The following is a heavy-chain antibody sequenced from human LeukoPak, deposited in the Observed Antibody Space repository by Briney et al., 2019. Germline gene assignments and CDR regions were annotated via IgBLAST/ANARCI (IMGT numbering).Heavy chain of an antibody. CDR3: ARDLRYSSSYAPFDY. CDR2: ISSSSSYI. CDR1: GFTFSDYS. V-gene: IGHV3-21*01. J-gene: IGHJ4*02. D-gene: IGHD6-13*01. Sequence: GGSLRLSCAASGFTFSDYSMNWVRQAPGKGLQWVSSISSSSSYIYYADSVKGRFTISRDNAKNSLYLQMSSLRADDTAVYYCARDLRYSSSYAPFDYWGQGTLVTVSS.